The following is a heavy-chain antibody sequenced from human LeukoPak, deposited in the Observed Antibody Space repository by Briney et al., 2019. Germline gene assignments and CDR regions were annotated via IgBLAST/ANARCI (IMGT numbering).Heavy chain of an antibody. Sequence: GGSLRLSCAASGFTFSSYAMHWVRQAPGKGLEWVAVISYDGSNKYYADSVKGRFTISRDNSKNTLYLQMNSLRAEDTALYYCAKGQQMWLVFFDYWGQGTLVTVSS. CDR3: AKGQQMWLVFFDY. CDR1: GFTFSSYA. J-gene: IGHJ4*02. D-gene: IGHD5-18*01. V-gene: IGHV3-30-3*01. CDR2: ISYDGSNK.